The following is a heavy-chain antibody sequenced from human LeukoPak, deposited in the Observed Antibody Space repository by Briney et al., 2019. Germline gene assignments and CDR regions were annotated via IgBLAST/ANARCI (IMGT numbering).Heavy chain of an antibody. Sequence: GGSLRLPCAASRFTFSSYGMHWVRQAPGKGLEWVAVISYGGSNKYYADSVKGRFTISRDNSKNTLYLQMNSLRAEDTAVYYCAKELYYDILTGHTFDYWGQGTLVTVSS. CDR2: ISYGGSNK. CDR1: RFTFSSYG. CDR3: AKELYYDILTGHTFDY. D-gene: IGHD3-9*01. J-gene: IGHJ4*02. V-gene: IGHV3-30*18.